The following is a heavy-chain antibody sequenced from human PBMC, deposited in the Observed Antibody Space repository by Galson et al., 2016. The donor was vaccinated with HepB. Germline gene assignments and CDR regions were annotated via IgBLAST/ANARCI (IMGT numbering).Heavy chain of an antibody. CDR2: IYYSGDT. V-gene: IGHV4-39*01. CDR3: ATCLTVAGKYYSYYMDF. Sequence: SETLSLTCIVSGGSISSYNYYWGWIRQPPGRGLEWIGSIYYSGDTYYNPSLESRVTMSVDTSKNQISLRLSSVTAADTAVYYCATCLTVAGKYYSYYMDFWGNGTTVTVSS. CDR1: GGSISSYNYY. D-gene: IGHD6-19*01. J-gene: IGHJ6*03.